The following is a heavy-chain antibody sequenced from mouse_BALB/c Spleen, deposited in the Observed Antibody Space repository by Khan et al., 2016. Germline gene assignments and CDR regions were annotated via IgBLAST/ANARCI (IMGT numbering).Heavy chain of an antibody. CDR1: GYTFSTYW. CDR3: AIHPDY. Sequence: QVQLQQSGAELMKPGASVKMSCKASGYTFSTYWMEWVKKRPGHGLEWIGEFLPGTDNTNYNEKFKDKATFTAATSSNTAYMQLSSLTSEDSAVYYCAIHPDYWGQCATLTVSS. V-gene: IGHV1-9*01. J-gene: IGHJ2*01. CDR2: FLPGTDNT.